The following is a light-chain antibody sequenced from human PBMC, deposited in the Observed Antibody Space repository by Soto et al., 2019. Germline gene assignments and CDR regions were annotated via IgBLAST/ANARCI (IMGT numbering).Light chain of an antibody. V-gene: IGKV3-20*01. CDR3: NQYHSSFT. CDR1: QSVSSSS. J-gene: IGKJ4*01. CDR2: GAS. Sequence: EIVLTQSPGTLSLSPGEGATLSCRASQSVSSSSLTWYQQKRGQAPRLLIYGASTRATGIPDRFSGSGSGTDFTLTISRLEPEDFVVYYCNQYHSSFTFGGGTKVEIK.